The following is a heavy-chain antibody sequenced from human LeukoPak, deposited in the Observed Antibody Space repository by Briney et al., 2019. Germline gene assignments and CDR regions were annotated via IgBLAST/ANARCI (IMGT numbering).Heavy chain of an antibody. V-gene: IGHV4-39*01. J-gene: IGHJ4*02. CDR2: IYYSGST. CDR3: ARQGGGYYYDSSGYYWKGFDY. Sequence: SETLSLTCTVSGGSISSSSYYWGWIRQPPGKGLEWIGSIYYSGSTYYHPSLKSRVTISVDTSKNQFSLKLSSVTAADTAVYYCARQGGGYYYDSSGYYWKGFDYWGQGTLVTVSS. D-gene: IGHD3-22*01. CDR1: GGSISSSSYY.